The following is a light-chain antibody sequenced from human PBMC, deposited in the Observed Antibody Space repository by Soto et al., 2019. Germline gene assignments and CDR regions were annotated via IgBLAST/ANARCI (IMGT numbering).Light chain of an antibody. CDR3: CSSAGSSLYV. Sequence: SVLPKPASVTGSPGQSIAISCTGTSSDVGTYDLVSWYQQHPGKAPKLMIYEGTKRPSGVSNRFSGSKSANTASLTISGLQPEDEADYYCCSSAGSSLYVFGSGTRSPS. CDR1: SSDVGTYDL. CDR2: EGT. V-gene: IGLV2-23*01. J-gene: IGLJ1*01.